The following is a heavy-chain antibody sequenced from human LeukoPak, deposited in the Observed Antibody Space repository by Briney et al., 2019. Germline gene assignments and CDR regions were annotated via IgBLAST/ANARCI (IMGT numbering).Heavy chain of an antibody. D-gene: IGHD2-15*01. V-gene: IGHV1-8*01. Sequence: ASVKVSCKASGYTFTSYDINWVRQATGQGLEWIGWMNPNSGNTGYAQKFQGRVTMTRNTSISTAYMELSSLRSEDTAVYYCARGIVVVVAATQNVRGTSNGFDPWGQGTLVTVSS. CDR3: ARGIVVVVAATQNVRGTSNGFDP. CDR1: GYTFTSYD. CDR2: MNPNSGNT. J-gene: IGHJ5*02.